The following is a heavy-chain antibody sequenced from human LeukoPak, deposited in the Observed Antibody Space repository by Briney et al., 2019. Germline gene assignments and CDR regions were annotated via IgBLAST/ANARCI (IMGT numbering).Heavy chain of an antibody. CDR1: GFTVSSNY. CDR3: AKAQTVTTRDWYFDL. CDR2: IYSGGST. V-gene: IGHV3-53*05. Sequence: TGGSLRLSCAASGFTVSSNYMSWVRQAPGKGLEWVSVIYSGGSTYYADSVKGRFTISRDNSKNTLYLQMNSLRAEDTAVYYCAKAQTVTTRDWYFDLWGRGTLVTVSS. D-gene: IGHD4-17*01. J-gene: IGHJ2*01.